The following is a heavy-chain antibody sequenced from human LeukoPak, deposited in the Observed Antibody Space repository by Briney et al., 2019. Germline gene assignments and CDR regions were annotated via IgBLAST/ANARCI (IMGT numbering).Heavy chain of an antibody. CDR3: ARDPALRGRTGGFDY. CDR2: ISSSSSTI. D-gene: IGHD7-27*01. V-gene: IGHV3-48*04. J-gene: IGHJ4*02. Sequence: SGGSLRLSCAASGFTFSSYSMNWVRQAPGKGLEWVSYISSSSSTIYYADSVKGRFTISRDNAKNSLYLQMNSLRAEDTAVYYCARDPALRGRTGGFDYWGQGTLVTVSS. CDR1: GFTFSSYS.